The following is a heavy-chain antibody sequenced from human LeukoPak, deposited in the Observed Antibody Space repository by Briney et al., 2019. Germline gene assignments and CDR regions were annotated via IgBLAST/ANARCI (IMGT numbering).Heavy chain of an antibody. CDR2: IKKDGSEK. Sequence: GGSLRLSCAASGFTFSSSWMGWVRQAPGKGLEWVANIKKDGSEKYYVDSVKGRFTISRDNAKNSVYLQMDSLRVEDTAVYYCARISTAVAGGDYWGQGTLSPSPQ. D-gene: IGHD6-19*01. CDR1: GFTFSSSW. V-gene: IGHV3-7*01. J-gene: IGHJ4*02. CDR3: ARISTAVAGGDY.